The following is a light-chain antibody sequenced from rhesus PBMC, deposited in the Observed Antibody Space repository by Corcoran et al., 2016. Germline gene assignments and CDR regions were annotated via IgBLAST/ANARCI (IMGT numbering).Light chain of an antibody. Sequence: ETVVTQSPATLSLSPGERATLSCRVSQSVGSYLAWYQQKTGQAPRLLIYGASSRATGITDRFSGSWSGTDVTLTISSLAPEDVGVYYCQQSSNMLTFGGGTKVELK. V-gene: IGKV3-24*04. CDR2: GAS. CDR1: QSVGSY. J-gene: IGKJ4*01. CDR3: QQSSNMLT.